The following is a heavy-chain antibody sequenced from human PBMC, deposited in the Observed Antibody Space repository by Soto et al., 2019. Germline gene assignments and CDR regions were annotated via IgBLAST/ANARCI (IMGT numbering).Heavy chain of an antibody. CDR3: ARQEKLLWFGELSTSGYYYYGMDV. CDR2: IYYSGST. Sequence: SETLSLTCTVSGGSTSSSSYYWGWIRQPPGKGLEWIGSIYYSGSTYYNPSLKSRVTISVDTSKNQFSLKLSSVTAADTAVYYCARQEKLLWFGELSTSGYYYYGMDVWGQGTTVTVS. D-gene: IGHD3-10*01. J-gene: IGHJ6*02. V-gene: IGHV4-39*01. CDR1: GGSTSSSSYY.